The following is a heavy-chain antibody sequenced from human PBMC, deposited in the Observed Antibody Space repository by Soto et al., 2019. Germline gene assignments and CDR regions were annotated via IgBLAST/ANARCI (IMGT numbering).Heavy chain of an antibody. J-gene: IGHJ6*02. Sequence: SCKASGGTFSSYGMHWVRQAPSKGLEWVAVIWYDGSNKYYADSVKGRFTISRDNSKNTLYLQMNSLRAEDTAVYYCVSSPLYYYYGMDVWGQGTTVTVSS. CDR3: VSSPLYYYYGMDV. D-gene: IGHD6-13*01. CDR1: GGTFSSYG. CDR2: IWYDGSNK. V-gene: IGHV3-33*01.